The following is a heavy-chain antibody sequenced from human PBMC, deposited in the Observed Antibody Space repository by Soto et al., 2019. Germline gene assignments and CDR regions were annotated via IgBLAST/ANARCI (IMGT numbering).Heavy chain of an antibody. CDR3: ARINVYCSGGSCYPGGGYYGMDV. V-gene: IGHV4-59*08. D-gene: IGHD2-15*01. Sequence: PSETLSLTCTVSGGSISSYYWSWIRQPPGKGLEWIGYIYYSGSTNYNPSLKSRVTISVDTSKNQFSLKLSSVTAADTAVYYCARINVYCSGGSCYPGGGYYGMDVWGQGTTVTVSS. CDR2: IYYSGST. J-gene: IGHJ6*02. CDR1: GGSISSYY.